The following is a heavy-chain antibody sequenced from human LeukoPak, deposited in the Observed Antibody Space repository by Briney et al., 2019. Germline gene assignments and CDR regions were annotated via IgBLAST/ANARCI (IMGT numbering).Heavy chain of an antibody. CDR1: GYSFTKYW. V-gene: IGHV5-51*01. Sequence: GESLKISCKASGYSFTKYWIGWVRQMPGEGLEWVAFIYPDDSDTRKSPSFQGHVTISADKSITTAYLQWSSLKASDTAMYYCARNLSVSSGWPFDYWGQGTLVTVSS. J-gene: IGHJ4*02. CDR2: IYPDDSDT. D-gene: IGHD6-19*01. CDR3: ARNLSVSSGWPFDY.